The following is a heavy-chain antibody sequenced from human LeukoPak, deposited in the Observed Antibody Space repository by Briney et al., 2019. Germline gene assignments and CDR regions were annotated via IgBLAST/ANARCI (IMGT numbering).Heavy chain of an antibody. CDR2: IYTSGST. J-gene: IGHJ4*02. D-gene: IGHD2-2*01. V-gene: IGHV4-4*07. CDR3: ARALCSSTSCYADQFDY. CDR1: GGSISSYY. Sequence: SETLSLTCTVSGGSISSYYWSWIRQPAGKGLEWIGRIYTSGSTNYNPSLKSRVTMSVDTSKNQFSLKLSSVTAADTAVYYCARALCSSTSCYADQFDYWGQGTLVTVSS.